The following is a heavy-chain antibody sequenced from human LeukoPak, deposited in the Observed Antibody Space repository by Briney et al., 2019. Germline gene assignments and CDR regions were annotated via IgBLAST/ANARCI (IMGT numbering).Heavy chain of an antibody. Sequence: PGGSLRLSCAASGFTFRSFAMSWVRQAPGKGLEWVSAISGSGGSTYYADSVKGRFTISRDNSKNTLYLQINSLRAEDTALYYCAKDPYYDFWSAPPPDYWGQGTLVTVSS. CDR1: GFTFRSFA. CDR2: ISGSGGST. V-gene: IGHV3-23*01. J-gene: IGHJ4*02. D-gene: IGHD3-3*01. CDR3: AKDPYYDFWSAPPPDY.